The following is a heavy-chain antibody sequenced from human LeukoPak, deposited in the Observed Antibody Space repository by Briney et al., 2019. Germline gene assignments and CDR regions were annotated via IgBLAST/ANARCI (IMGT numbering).Heavy chain of an antibody. CDR2: ISYHGSNK. D-gene: IGHD6-6*01. CDR1: GFTFSSYA. V-gene: IGHV3-30*01. Sequence: PGGSLRLSCAASGFTFSSYAMHWVRQAPGKGLEWVAAISYHGSNKYYADSVKGRFTISRDNSKNTLYLQMNSLRAEDTAVYYCARESGPEYEHLVTPGGSFDYWGQGTLVTVSS. CDR3: ARESGPEYEHLVTPGGSFDY. J-gene: IGHJ4*02.